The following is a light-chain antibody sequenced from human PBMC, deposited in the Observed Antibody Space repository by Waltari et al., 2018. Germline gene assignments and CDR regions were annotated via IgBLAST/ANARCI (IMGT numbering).Light chain of an antibody. V-gene: IGKV4-1*01. Sequence: DIVLTQSPDSLAVSLGERATIDCWASQGLFFGASGKNDLAWYQQKPGQPPKVLIYWASTREAGVPERISGSGSGAHFTLTVDSLQAEDVAVYYCQQYSSSPITFGQGTRLEI. CDR2: WAS. J-gene: IGKJ5*01. CDR1: QGLFFGASGKND. CDR3: QQYSSSPIT.